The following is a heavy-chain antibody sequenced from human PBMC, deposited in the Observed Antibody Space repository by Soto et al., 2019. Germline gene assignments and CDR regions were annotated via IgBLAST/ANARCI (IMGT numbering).Heavy chain of an antibody. D-gene: IGHD2-2*01. CDR2: IYPGDSDT. J-gene: IGHJ5*02. Sequence: EVQLVQSGAEVKKPGESLKISCKGSEYSFTSYWIAWVRQMSGKGLEWMGIIYPGDSDTRYSPSFEGQVTISADKSISTAYLQWSSLKASDTAIYYCARRQGGYCSSTACMGWFDPWGQGTLVTVSS. V-gene: IGHV5-51*01. CDR1: EYSFTSYW. CDR3: ARRQGGYCSSTACMGWFDP.